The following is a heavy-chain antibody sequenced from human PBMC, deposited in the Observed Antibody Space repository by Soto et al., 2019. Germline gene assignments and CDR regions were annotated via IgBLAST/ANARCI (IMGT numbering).Heavy chain of an antibody. J-gene: IGHJ5*02. Sequence: GGSLRLSCAASGFTFTSYGMHWVRQAPGKGLEWVAVIWYDGSNKYYVDSVKGRFTISRDNSKNMLYLQMDSLRAEDTAVYYCARDRGWQQLINWFDPWGQGTLVTVSS. V-gene: IGHV3-33*01. CDR1: GFTFTSYG. D-gene: IGHD6-13*01. CDR2: IWYDGSNK. CDR3: ARDRGWQQLINWFDP.